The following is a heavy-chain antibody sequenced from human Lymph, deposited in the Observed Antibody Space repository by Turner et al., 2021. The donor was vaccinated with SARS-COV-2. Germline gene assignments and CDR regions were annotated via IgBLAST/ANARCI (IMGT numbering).Heavy chain of an antibody. CDR1: GYSFTTYW. CDR3: ARREWGGSLGHIDY. V-gene: IGHV5-51*03. CDR2: IYPGDSDN. D-gene: IGHD3-3*01. Sequence: EVQSGQSCAEVKMPGESLKLAGKCAGYSFTTYWIGWVRQLPGKGLEWMGIIYPGDSDNRYSPSFQGQVTISADKSISTAYLQWSSLKASDTAMYYCARREWGGSLGHIDYWGQGTLVTVSS. J-gene: IGHJ4*02.